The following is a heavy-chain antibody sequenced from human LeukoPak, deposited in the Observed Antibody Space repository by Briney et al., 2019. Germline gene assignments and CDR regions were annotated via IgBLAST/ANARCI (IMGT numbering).Heavy chain of an antibody. Sequence: PGRSLRLSCAASGFTFSSYDMHWVRMAPGKGQEWVALIWYDGSNKNYSDSVKARFTIFRENSTNNLFLQYNSRRAEDTAVYCCAREASDAFDIWGQGTMVTV. V-gene: IGHV3-33*02. CDR1: GFTFSSYD. J-gene: IGHJ3*02. CDR2: IWYDGSNK. CDR3: AREASDAFDI.